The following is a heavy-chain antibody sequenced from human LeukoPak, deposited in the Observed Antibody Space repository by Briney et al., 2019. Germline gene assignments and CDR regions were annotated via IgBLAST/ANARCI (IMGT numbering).Heavy chain of an antibody. Sequence: GGSLRLSCAASGFTFSSYAMHWVRQAPGKGLEWVAVISYDGSNKYYADSVKGRFTIPRDNAKNSLYLQMNSLRAEDTAVYYCARDLRSYWYFDLWGRGTLVTVSS. CDR2: ISYDGSNK. J-gene: IGHJ2*01. CDR1: GFTFSSYA. V-gene: IGHV3-30-3*01. CDR3: ARDLRSYWYFDL.